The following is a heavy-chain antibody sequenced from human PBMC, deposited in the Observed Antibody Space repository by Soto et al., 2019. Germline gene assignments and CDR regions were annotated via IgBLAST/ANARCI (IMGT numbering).Heavy chain of an antibody. CDR1: GGSISSSSYY. V-gene: IGHV4-39*01. CDR3: ARHIPSIAARPSHYYYMDV. D-gene: IGHD6-6*01. CDR2: IYYSGST. Sequence: SETLSLTCTVSGGSISSSSYYWGWIRQPPGKGLEWIGSIYYSGSTYYNPSLKSRVTISVDTSKNQFSLKLSSVTAADTAVYYCARHIPSIAARPSHYYYMDVWGKGTMVTVSS. J-gene: IGHJ6*03.